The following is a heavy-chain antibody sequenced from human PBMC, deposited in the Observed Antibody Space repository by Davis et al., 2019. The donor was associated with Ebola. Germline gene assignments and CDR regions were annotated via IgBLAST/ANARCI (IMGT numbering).Heavy chain of an antibody. J-gene: IGHJ6*01. CDR3: AKVGQMKWNFRYAMDV. D-gene: IGHD1-7*01. CDR2: ISSSSNYI. Sequence: GGPLRLSCAASGFTSSSNSMNWVRQAPGKGLAWVSFISSSSNYIYYADSVKGRFTVSRDNSKNMLYLQMNSLRAEDTAVYYCAKVGQMKWNFRYAMDVWGQGTTVTVS. CDR1: GFTSSSNS. V-gene: IGHV3-21*05.